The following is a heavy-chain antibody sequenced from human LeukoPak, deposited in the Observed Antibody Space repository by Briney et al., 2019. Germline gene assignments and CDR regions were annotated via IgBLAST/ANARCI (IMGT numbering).Heavy chain of an antibody. CDR1: GFTFSSYS. CDR2: ISSSISYI. V-gene: IGHV3-21*04. D-gene: IGHD3-10*01. Sequence: GGSLRLSCAASGFTFSSYSMNWVRQAPGQGLEWVSSISSSISYIYYADSVKGRFTISRDNAKNSLYLQMNSLRAEDTAVYYCAAFMVRGVIVEDYWGQGTLVTVSS. CDR3: AAFMVRGVIVEDY. J-gene: IGHJ4*02.